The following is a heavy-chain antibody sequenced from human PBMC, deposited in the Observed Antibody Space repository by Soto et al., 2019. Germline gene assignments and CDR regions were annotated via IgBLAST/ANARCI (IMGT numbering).Heavy chain of an antibody. J-gene: IGHJ6*02. CDR3: ARDLAVVTAIQYGMDV. CDR1: GGTFSSYA. V-gene: IGHV1-69*01. D-gene: IGHD2-21*02. CDR2: IIPIFGTA. Sequence: QVQLVQSGAEVKKPGSSVKVSCKASGGTFSSYAISWVRQAPGQGLEWMGGIIPIFGTANYVQKFQGRVTITADESTSTAYMELSSLRSEDTAVYYCARDLAVVTAIQYGMDVWGQGTTVTVSS.